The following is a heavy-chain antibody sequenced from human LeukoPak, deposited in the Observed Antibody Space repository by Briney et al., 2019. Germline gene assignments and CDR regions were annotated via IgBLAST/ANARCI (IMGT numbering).Heavy chain of an antibody. CDR3: AKKAGRDGDKTTLTHNWFDP. J-gene: IGHJ5*02. D-gene: IGHD5-24*01. V-gene: IGHV3-30*18. Sequence: GGSLRLSCAASGFTFSSYGIHWVRQAPGKGLEWVAVISYDGSNKYYADSVKGRFTISRDNSKNTLYLQMNSLRAEDAAVYYCAKKAGRDGDKTTLTHNWFDPWGQGTLVTVSS. CDR1: GFTFSSYG. CDR2: ISYDGSNK.